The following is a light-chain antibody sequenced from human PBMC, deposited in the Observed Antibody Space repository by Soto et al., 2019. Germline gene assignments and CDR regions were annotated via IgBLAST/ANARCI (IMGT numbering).Light chain of an antibody. Sequence: DIQMTQSPSTLSASVGDRVTITCRARQNINRWLAWYQQRPGKAPNLPIHKASTLEVGVPSRFSGSASGTEFTLTISSLQPDDVAVYFCLQYNVYPLSFGGGTKVEIK. CDR2: KAS. V-gene: IGKV1-5*03. J-gene: IGKJ4*01. CDR3: LQYNVYPLS. CDR1: QNINRW.